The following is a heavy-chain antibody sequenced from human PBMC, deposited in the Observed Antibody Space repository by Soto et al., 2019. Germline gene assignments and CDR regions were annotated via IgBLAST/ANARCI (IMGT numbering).Heavy chain of an antibody. CDR3: IKSSRTLGDS. Sequence: EVQLLESGGGLVQPGGSLRLSCAASGFTFSNFAMSWVRQAPGKGLEWVSAIGTSGGDTYYADSVKGRFTISRDNSKNTPYLQLSSLRAADPAVYYAIKSSRTLGDSWGQGTLVTVSA. D-gene: IGHD6-13*01. V-gene: IGHV3-23*01. J-gene: IGHJ4*02. CDR2: IGTSGGDT. CDR1: GFTFSNFA.